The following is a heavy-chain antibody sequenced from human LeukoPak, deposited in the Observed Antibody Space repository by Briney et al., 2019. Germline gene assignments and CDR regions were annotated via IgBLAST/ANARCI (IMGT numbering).Heavy chain of an antibody. Sequence: ASVKVSCKASGGTFSSYAISWVRQAPGQGLEWMGGIIPIFGTANYAQKFQGRVTITADESTSTAYMELSSLRSEDTAVYYCASRYSGYEFDYWGQGTLVTVSS. CDR2: IIPIFGTA. CDR1: GGTFSSYA. CDR3: ASRYSGYEFDY. J-gene: IGHJ4*02. V-gene: IGHV1-69*13. D-gene: IGHD5-12*01.